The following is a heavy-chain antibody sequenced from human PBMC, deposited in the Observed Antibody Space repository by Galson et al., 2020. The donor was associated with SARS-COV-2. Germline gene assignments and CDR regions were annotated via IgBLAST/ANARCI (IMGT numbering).Heavy chain of an antibody. CDR3: ATTTPLLVGAGWFDP. D-gene: IGHD1-26*01. V-gene: IGHV1-24*01. CDR2: FDPEAGET. J-gene: IGHJ5*02. CDR1: GYTLTELS. Sequence: ASVKVSCKVSGYTLTELSMHWVRQAPGKGLEWMGGFDPEAGETIYAQKFQGRVTMTEDTSTDTAYMELSSLRSEDTAVYYCATTTPLLVGAGWFDPWGQGTLVTVSS.